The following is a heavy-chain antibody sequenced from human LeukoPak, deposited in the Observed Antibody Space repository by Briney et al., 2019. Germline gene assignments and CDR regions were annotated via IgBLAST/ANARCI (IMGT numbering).Heavy chain of an antibody. D-gene: IGHD3-22*01. CDR2: IEYDESKT. J-gene: IGHJ6*02. Sequence: GGSLRLSCTASGFIFSNCWMHWVRQAPGKGLEWVSRIEYDESKTEYADSVKGRFTISRDNAKNTLYLQMNSLRAEDTAVYYCARDTYFYNSSAFYHYYYGMDVWGQGTTVTVSS. V-gene: IGHV3-74*01. CDR1: GFIFSNCW. CDR3: ARDTYFYNSSAFYHYYYGMDV.